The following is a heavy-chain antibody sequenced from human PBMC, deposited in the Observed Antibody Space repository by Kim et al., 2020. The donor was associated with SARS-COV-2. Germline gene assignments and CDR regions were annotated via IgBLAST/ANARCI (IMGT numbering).Heavy chain of an antibody. D-gene: IGHD3-10*01. CDR2: IYHSGST. J-gene: IGHJ4*02. Sequence: SETLSLTCAVSGGSISSSNWWSWVRQPPGKGLEWIGEIYHSGSTNYNPSLKSRVTISVDKSKNQFSLKLSSVTAADTAVYYCARVPRSWPHYSLDYWGQGTLVTVSS. CDR3: ARVPRSWPHYSLDY. CDR1: GGSISSSNW. V-gene: IGHV4-4*02.